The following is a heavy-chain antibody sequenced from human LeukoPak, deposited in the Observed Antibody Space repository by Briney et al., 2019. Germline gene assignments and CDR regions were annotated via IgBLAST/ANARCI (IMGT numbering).Heavy chain of an antibody. CDR2: ISAYNGNT. CDR1: GYTFTSYG. J-gene: IGHJ4*02. CDR3: ARDGYSSGWFDY. D-gene: IGHD6-19*01. Sequence: GASVKVSCKASGYTFTSYGISWVRQAPGQGLEWMGWISAYNGNTNYAQKLQGRVTMTTDTSMSTAYVELRSLRSDDTAVYYCARDGYSSGWFDYWGQGTLVTVSS. V-gene: IGHV1-18*01.